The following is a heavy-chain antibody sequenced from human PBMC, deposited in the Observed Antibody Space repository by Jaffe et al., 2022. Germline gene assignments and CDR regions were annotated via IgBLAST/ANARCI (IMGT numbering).Heavy chain of an antibody. J-gene: IGHJ6*03. V-gene: IGHV1-69*01. CDR1: GGTFSSYA. CDR3: ARDRITIFGVVNRPHYMDV. Sequence: QVQLVQSGAEVKKPGSSVKVSCKASGGTFSSYAISWVRQAPGQGLEWMGGIIPIFGTANYAQKFQGRVTITADESTSTAYMELSSLRSEDTAVYYCARDRITIFGVVNRPHYMDVWGKGTTVTVSS. CDR2: IIPIFGTA. D-gene: IGHD3-3*01.